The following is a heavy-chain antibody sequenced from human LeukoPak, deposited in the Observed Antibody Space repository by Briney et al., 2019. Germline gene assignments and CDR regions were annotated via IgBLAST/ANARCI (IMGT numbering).Heavy chain of an antibody. CDR1: GGSISSYY. D-gene: IGHD1-26*01. V-gene: IGHV4-4*07. CDR2: TYTSGST. Sequence: SETLSLTCTVSGGSISSYYWSWIRQPAGKGLEWIGRTYTSGSTNYNPSLRSRVTVSVDTSKNQFSLKLSSVTAADTAVYYCARGPVGGATYYDGDAFDIWGQGTMVTVSS. J-gene: IGHJ3*02. CDR3: ARGPVGGATYYDGDAFDI.